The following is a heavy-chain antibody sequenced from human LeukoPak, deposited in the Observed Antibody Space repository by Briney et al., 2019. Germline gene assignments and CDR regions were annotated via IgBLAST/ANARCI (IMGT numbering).Heavy chain of an antibody. J-gene: IGHJ6*03. CDR2: ISSSSSTI. CDR1: GFTFSSYG. Sequence: GGSLRLSCAASGFTFSSYGMTWVRQAPGKGLEWVSYISSSSSTIYYADSVKGRFTISRDNSKNTLYLQMNSLRAEDTAVYYCAKDGSRVIAFYYYMDVWGKGTTVTVSS. V-gene: IGHV3-48*01. D-gene: IGHD1-26*01. CDR3: AKDGSRVIAFYYYMDV.